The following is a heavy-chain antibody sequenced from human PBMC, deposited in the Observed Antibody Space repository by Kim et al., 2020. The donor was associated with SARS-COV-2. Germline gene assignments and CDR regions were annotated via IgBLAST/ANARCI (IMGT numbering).Heavy chain of an antibody. J-gene: IGHJ6*03. CDR2: MNPNSGNT. D-gene: IGHD2-8*01. CDR3: ARGFNDYYYMDV. CDR1: GYTFTSYD. V-gene: IGHV1-8*01. Sequence: ASVKVSCKASGYTFTSYDINWVRQATGQGLEWMGWMNPNSGNTGYAQKFQGRVTMTRNTSISTAYMELSSLRSEDTAVYYCARGFNDYYYMDVWGKGTTVTVSS.